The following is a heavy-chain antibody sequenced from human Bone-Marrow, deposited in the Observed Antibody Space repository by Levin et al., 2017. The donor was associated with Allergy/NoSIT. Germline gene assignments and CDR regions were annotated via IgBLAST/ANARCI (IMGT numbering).Heavy chain of an antibody. D-gene: IGHD3-3*01. J-gene: IGHJ4*02. Sequence: GESLKISCKASGYTFTGYYMHWVRQAPGQGLEWMGRINPNSGGTNYAQKFQGRVTMTRDTSISTAYMELSRLRSDDTAVYYCARVPLGEWLSTFDYWGQGPLVTVSS. CDR1: GYTFTGYY. V-gene: IGHV1-2*06. CDR3: ARVPLGEWLSTFDY. CDR2: INPNSGGT.